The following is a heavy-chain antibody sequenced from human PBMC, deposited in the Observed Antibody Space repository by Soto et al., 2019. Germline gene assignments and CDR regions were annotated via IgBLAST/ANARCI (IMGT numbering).Heavy chain of an antibody. CDR1: GDTVSSNSAA. D-gene: IGHD2-2*01. CDR2: TYYRSKWYN. CDR3: TRQYLPAPYHYYGMDV. J-gene: IGHJ6*02. Sequence: SQTLSLTCAIFGDTVSSNSAAWSWIRQSPSRGLEWLGRTYYRSKWYNDYAVSVKSRVTINPDKSKNQFSLQLNSVTLEDTAVYYCTRQYLPAPYHYYGMDVWGQGTTVTVSS. V-gene: IGHV6-1*01.